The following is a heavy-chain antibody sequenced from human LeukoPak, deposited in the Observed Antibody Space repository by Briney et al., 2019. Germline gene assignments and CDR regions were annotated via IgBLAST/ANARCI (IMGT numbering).Heavy chain of an antibody. J-gene: IGHJ4*02. CDR3: AKSASPLTGYYRFDY. V-gene: IGHV3-23*01. CDR1: GFTFSTYA. CDR2: ISDSGGYT. D-gene: IGHD3-9*01. Sequence: GGSLRLSCAASGFTFSTYAMSWVRQAPGKGLECISTISDSGGYTYYADSVKGRFTISRDNSKNTLYLQMNSLRAEDTAVYYCAKSASPLTGYYRFDYWGQGTLVTVSS.